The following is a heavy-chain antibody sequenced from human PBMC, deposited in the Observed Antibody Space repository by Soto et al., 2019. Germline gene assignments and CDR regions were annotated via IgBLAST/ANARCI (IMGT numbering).Heavy chain of an antibody. D-gene: IGHD2-21*01. CDR3: AHAFDQVMWAFLY. V-gene: IGHV2-5*05. Sequence: QITLKESGPTLVQPTQTLTLTCAFSGFSLTTGGVGVGWIRQSPGKALEWLAFIYWDDDKRYGPSLESRLTITKDTSKNQVVLTVTNMDPVDTATYYCAHAFDQVMWAFLYWGQGTLVTVSS. J-gene: IGHJ4*02. CDR1: GFSLTTGGVG. CDR2: IYWDDDK.